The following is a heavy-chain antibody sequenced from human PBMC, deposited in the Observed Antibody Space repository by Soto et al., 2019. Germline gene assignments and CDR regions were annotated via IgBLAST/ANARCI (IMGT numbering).Heavy chain of an antibody. CDR2: ISAYNGNT. D-gene: IGHD3-22*01. CDR3: ARVGTMIVVDYYFDY. J-gene: IGHJ4*02. V-gene: IGHV1-18*01. CDR1: GYTFTSYG. Sequence: ASVKVSCKASGYTFTSYGISWVRQAPGQGLEWMGWISAYNGNTNYAQKLQGRVTMTTDTSTSTAYMELRSPRSDDTAVYYCARVGTMIVVDYYFDYWGQGTLVTVSS.